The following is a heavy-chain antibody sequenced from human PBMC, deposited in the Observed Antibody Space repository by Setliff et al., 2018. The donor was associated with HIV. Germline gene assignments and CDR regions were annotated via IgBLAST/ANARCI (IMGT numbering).Heavy chain of an antibody. D-gene: IGHD3-3*01. CDR1: GFTFSKAW. J-gene: IGHJ4*02. CDR2: IKSRTVTETT. Sequence: PGGSLRLSCAAAGFTFSKAWMSWFRQTPGKGLEWVGRIKSRTVTETTDVAAPVKGRFTISRDDSQNMVYLQMNSLKTEDTAMYYCTTNFYNFWSGYYDYFDFWGQGALVTVSS. V-gene: IGHV3-15*01. CDR3: TTNFYNFWSGYYDYFDF.